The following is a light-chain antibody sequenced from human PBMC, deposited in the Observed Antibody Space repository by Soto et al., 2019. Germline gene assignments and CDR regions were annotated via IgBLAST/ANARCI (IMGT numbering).Light chain of an antibody. Sequence: QPVLTQSPSASASLGASVKLTCTLSSGHSSYAIAWHQQQPEKGPRYLMKLNSDGSHSKGDGIPDRFSGSSSGAERYLTISRLQSEDEADYHCQTWGTGIWVFGGGTKLTVL. CDR2: LNSDGSH. CDR1: SGHSSYA. V-gene: IGLV4-69*01. J-gene: IGLJ3*02. CDR3: QTWGTGIWV.